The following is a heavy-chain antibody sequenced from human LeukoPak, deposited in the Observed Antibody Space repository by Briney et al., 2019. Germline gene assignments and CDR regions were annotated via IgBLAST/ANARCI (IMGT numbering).Heavy chain of an antibody. CDR2: IYYSGST. CDR3: AREIRAYCGGDRYAYYFDY. Sequence: SETLSLTCTVSGGSISSGGYYWSWIRQHPGKGLEWIGYIYYSGSTYYNPSLKSRVTISVDTSKNQFSLKLSSVTAADTAVYYCAREIRAYCGGDRYAYYFDYWGQGTLVTVSS. V-gene: IGHV4-31*03. D-gene: IGHD2-21*02. J-gene: IGHJ4*02. CDR1: GGSISSGGYY.